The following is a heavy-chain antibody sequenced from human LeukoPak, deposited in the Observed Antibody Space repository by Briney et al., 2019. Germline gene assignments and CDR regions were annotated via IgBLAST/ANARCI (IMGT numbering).Heavy chain of an antibody. J-gene: IGHJ4*02. CDR3: ARGFYGSGSQFDY. V-gene: IGHV4-30-2*01. CDR2: FFHTGHT. Sequence: PSQTLSLTCAVFGGSISSGDYPWSWIRQPPGKGLEWIGYFFHTGHTSYNPSLKSRVTISVDMSKNQLSLKLSSVTAADTAVYYCARGFYGSGSQFDYWGQGTLVTVSS. CDR1: GGSISSGDYP. D-gene: IGHD3-10*01.